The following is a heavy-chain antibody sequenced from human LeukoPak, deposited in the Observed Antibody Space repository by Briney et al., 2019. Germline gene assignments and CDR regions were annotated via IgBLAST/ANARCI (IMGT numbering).Heavy chain of an antibody. CDR2: IHSGGST. CDR1: GFPVSSNY. CDR3: ARDGGYSYGSQFDY. Sequence: GSLRLSCAASGFPVSSNYMIWVRQAPGKGLEWVSVIHSGGSTNYADSVKGRFTISRDDSKNTLYLQMNSVRAEDTAVYYCARDGGYSYGSQFDYWGQGALVTVSS. D-gene: IGHD5-18*01. V-gene: IGHV3-53*01. J-gene: IGHJ4*02.